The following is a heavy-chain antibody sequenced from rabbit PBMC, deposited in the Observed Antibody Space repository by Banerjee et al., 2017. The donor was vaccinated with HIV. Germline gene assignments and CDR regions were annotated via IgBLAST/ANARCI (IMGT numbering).Heavy chain of an antibody. D-gene: IGHD8-1*01. V-gene: IGHV1S45*01. CDR3: ARRAGSTYYSLNL. Sequence: QEQLEDPGGDLVKPEGSLTQTCTASGFSFRSCYWICWVRQAPGKGLEWIACVSTGYSGNTYYASWAKGRFTISKTSSTTVTMQMTSLTAADTATYFCARRAGSTYYSLNLWGQGTLVTVS. J-gene: IGHJ4*01. CDR1: GFSFRSCYW. CDR2: VSTGYSGNT.